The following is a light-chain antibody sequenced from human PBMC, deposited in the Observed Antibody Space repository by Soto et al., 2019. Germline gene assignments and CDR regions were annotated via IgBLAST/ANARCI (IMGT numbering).Light chain of an antibody. CDR1: YSDIGSYND. Sequence: QSALTQPRSVSGSPGQSVTISCTGNYSDIGSYNDVSWYQHHPAKAPRLMIFDVSQRPSGVPDRFSGSKSGNTASLTISGLQTEDEADYYCCSYARTYRLMIFGEGTKLTVL. J-gene: IGLJ2*01. V-gene: IGLV2-11*01. CDR3: CSYARTYRLMI. CDR2: DVS.